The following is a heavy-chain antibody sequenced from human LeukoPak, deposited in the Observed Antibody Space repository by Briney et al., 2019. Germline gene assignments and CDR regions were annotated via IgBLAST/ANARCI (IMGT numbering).Heavy chain of an antibody. J-gene: IGHJ3*02. Sequence: GGSLRLSCAASGFTFSSYAMSWVRQAPGKGLEWVSGINADGTSTTFADSVKGRFSISRDNAQNMLYLQMNSLRAEGTAVYYCAGERNAFDIWGQGTMVTVSS. CDR2: INADGTST. CDR1: GFTFSSYA. CDR3: AGERNAFDI. V-gene: IGHV3-74*01.